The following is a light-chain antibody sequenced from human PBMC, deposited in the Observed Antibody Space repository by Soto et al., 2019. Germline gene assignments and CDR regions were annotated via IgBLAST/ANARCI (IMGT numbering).Light chain of an antibody. J-gene: IGLJ2*01. CDR2: STN. Sequence: QAVVTQEPSFSVSPGGTVTLTCGLTSGSVSTTYYPSWYQQTPGQAARTLIYSTNIRSSGVPDRFSGSILGNKAALTITGAQADDESDYHCMLYMGGGLVVFGGGTKLTVL. CDR1: SGSVSTTYY. V-gene: IGLV8-61*01. CDR3: MLYMGGGLVV.